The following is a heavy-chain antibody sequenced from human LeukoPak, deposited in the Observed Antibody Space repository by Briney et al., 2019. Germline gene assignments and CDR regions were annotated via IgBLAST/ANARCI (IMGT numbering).Heavy chain of an antibody. CDR1: GFPFSPYT. D-gene: IGHD2-21*02. CDR2: ITISNTYI. CDR3: ARDCGGDCYFDY. V-gene: IGHV3-21*01. Sequence: KPGGSLTLSCAASGFPFSPYTMSWVRQAPGKGLEWVSSITISNTYIYYADSVEGRFTISRDNAKNSLYLQMNSLRAEDTAVYYCARDCGGDCYFDYWGQGTLVTVSS. J-gene: IGHJ4*02.